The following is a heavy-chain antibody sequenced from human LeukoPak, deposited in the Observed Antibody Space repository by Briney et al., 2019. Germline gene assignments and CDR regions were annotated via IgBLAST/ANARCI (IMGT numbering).Heavy chain of an antibody. CDR1: GGSISSYY. J-gene: IGHJ3*02. Sequence: SEPLSLTCTVSGGSISSYYWSWIRQPPGKGLEWIGYIYTSGSTNYNPSLKSRVTISVDTSKNQFSLKLSSVTAADTAVYYCARQGYCSSTSCYTRFDAFDIWGQGTMVTVSS. CDR2: IYTSGST. D-gene: IGHD2-2*02. CDR3: ARQGYCSSTSCYTRFDAFDI. V-gene: IGHV4-4*09.